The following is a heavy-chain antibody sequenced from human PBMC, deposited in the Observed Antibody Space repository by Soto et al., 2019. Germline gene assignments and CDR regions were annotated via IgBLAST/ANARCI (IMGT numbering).Heavy chain of an antibody. CDR3: ARGGSSSGSAYGMDV. V-gene: IGHV3-30-3*01. D-gene: IGHD6-13*01. J-gene: IGHJ6*02. Sequence: QVQLVESGGGVVQPGRSLRLSCAASGFTFSAYAMHWVRQAPGKGLEWVALILYDGSHQYYADSVKGRFTISSDSSQNTLYMQVTSLRAEDTAVYYCARGGSSSGSAYGMDVWGQGTTVTVSS. CDR1: GFTFSAYA. CDR2: ILYDGSHQ.